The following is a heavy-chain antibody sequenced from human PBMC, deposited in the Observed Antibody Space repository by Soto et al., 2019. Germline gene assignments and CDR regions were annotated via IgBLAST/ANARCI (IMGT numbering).Heavy chain of an antibody. CDR3: ARDRGEYTSSWFWHFSH. Sequence: SETLSLTCSVSGASISSFNWNWVRQPAGKGPEWVGRLNIAGTINCNPSLKSRITMSMDTSKNQISLHLRSVTAADTAIYYCARDRGEYTSSWFWHFSHWGHGTLVTVSS. CDR1: GASISSFN. D-gene: IGHD6-13*01. V-gene: IGHV4-4*07. J-gene: IGHJ1*01. CDR2: LNIAGTI.